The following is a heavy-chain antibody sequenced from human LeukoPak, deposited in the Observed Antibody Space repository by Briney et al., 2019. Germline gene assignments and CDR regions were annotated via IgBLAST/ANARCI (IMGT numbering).Heavy chain of an antibody. D-gene: IGHD3-10*01. CDR1: GFTFSSYA. J-gene: IGHJ6*02. CDR2: ISGRGGST. CDR3: AKNMVRGVISYYGMDV. Sequence: PGGSLRLSCAASGFTFSSYAMSWVRQAPGKGLEWVSAISGRGGSTYYADSGKGRFTISRDNCRNTLYMHMTSLRAEDTAVYYCAKNMVRGVISYYGMDVWGQGTTVTVS. V-gene: IGHV3-23*01.